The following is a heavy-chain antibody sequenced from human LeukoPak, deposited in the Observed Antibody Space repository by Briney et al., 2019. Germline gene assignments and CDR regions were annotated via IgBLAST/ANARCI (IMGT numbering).Heavy chain of an antibody. Sequence: PGGSLRLSCAASGFTFSYYWMSWVRQAPGKGLEWAANIKEDGSEKHYVDSVKGRIAISRDNAKSSLYLQMHSLRAEDTAVYYCARSNDFRSGYLFDYWGQGTLVTVSS. CDR2: IKEDGSEK. V-gene: IGHV3-7*01. CDR3: ARSNDFRSGYLFDY. J-gene: IGHJ4*02. D-gene: IGHD3-3*01. CDR1: GFTFSYYW.